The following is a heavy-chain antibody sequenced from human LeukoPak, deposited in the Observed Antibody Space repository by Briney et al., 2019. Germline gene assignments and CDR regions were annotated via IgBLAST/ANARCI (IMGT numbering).Heavy chain of an antibody. CDR1: GFTFSYYG. Sequence: GRSLRLSCAASGFTFSYYGMHWVRQAPGKGLEWVAVIWYDGSNKYYADSVKGRFTISRDNSKNTLYLQMNSLRAEDTAVYYCARVHFSSSPYFGYWGQGTLVTVSS. CDR2: IWYDGSNK. V-gene: IGHV3-33*01. CDR3: ARVHFSSSPYFGY. J-gene: IGHJ4*02. D-gene: IGHD6-6*01.